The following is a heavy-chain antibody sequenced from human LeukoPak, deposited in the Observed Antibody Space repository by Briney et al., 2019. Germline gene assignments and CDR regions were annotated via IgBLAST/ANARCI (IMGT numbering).Heavy chain of an antibody. CDR1: GGIFRNYA. CDR3: ARGRGIAARLVDY. J-gene: IGHJ4*02. D-gene: IGHD6-6*01. Sequence: ASVKVSCKASGGIFRNYAISWVRLAPGQGLEWMGRVIPVFGTTNYAQKLQGRATMTTDTSTSTAYMELRSLRSDDTAVYYCARGRGIAARLVDYWGQGTLVTVSS. CDR2: VIPVFGTT. V-gene: IGHV1-69*05.